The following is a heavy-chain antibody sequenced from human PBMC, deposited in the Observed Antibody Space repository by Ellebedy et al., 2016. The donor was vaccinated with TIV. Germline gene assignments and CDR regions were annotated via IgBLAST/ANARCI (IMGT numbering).Heavy chain of an antibody. CDR3: ARDPLGYCSSTSCLYFDY. J-gene: IGHJ4*02. CDR2: ISAYNGNT. Sequence: ASVKVSXXASGGTFSSYAISWVRQAPGQGLEWMGWISAYNGNTNYAQKLQGRVTMTTDTSTSTAYMELRSLRSDDTAVYYCARDPLGYCSSTSCLYFDYWGQGTLVTVSS. V-gene: IGHV1-18*01. CDR1: GGTFSSYA. D-gene: IGHD2-2*01.